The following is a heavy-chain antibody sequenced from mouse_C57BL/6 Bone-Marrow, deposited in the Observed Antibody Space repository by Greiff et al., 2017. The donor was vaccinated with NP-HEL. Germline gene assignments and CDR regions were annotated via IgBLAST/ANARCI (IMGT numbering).Heavy chain of an antibody. CDR3: AREDVITTVVAIDY. Sequence: VQLQQSGAELARPGASVKMSCKASGYTFTSYTMNWVKQRPGQGLEWIGYINPSSGYTKYNQKFKDKATLTADKASSTAYMQLSSLTSEDSAVYYCAREDVITTVVAIDYWGQGTTLTVSS. V-gene: IGHV1-4*01. CDR1: GYTFTSYT. CDR2: INPSSGYT. D-gene: IGHD1-1*01. J-gene: IGHJ2*01.